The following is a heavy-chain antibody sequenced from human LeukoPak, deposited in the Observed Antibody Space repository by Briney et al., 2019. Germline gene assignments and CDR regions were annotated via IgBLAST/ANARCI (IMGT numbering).Heavy chain of an antibody. D-gene: IGHD3-22*01. CDR1: GFTFSSCA. CDR2: ITGSGQTA. J-gene: IGHJ4*02. Sequence: PGGSLRLFCAASGFTFSSCAMTWVRQAPGRGLEWVSTITGSGQTAYYSDSVKGRFTTSRDNSKNTLYLEMSSLRAEDTAIYYCAKEVLVVIESYLEKWGQGTLVTVSS. V-gene: IGHV3-23*01. CDR3: AKEVLVVIESYLEK.